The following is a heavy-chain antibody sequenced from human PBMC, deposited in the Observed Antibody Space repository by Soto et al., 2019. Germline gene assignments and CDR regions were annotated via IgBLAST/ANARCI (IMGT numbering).Heavy chain of an antibody. D-gene: IGHD6-13*01. CDR1: GYTFTSYD. Sequence: ASVKVSCKASGYTFTSYDINWVRQATGQGLEWMGWMNPYNGNTNYAQKLQGRVTMTTDTSTSTAYMELRSLRSDDTAVYYCARVTGQQMTYYFDYWGQGTLVTVSS. CDR2: MNPYNGNT. V-gene: IGHV1-18*01. CDR3: ARVTGQQMTYYFDY. J-gene: IGHJ4*02.